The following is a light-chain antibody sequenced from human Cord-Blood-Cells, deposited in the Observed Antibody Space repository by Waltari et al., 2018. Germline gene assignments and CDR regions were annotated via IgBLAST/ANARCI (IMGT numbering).Light chain of an antibody. Sequence: QSALTQPPSVSGSPGQSISISCTGTSSNVGGYNYVSWYQQHPGTAPTPMIYDVSIRPSGVSNRFSASKSGNTASLTISVLQAEDEADYYCSSYTSSSTLVFGTGTKVTVL. CDR1: SSNVGGYNY. CDR3: SSYTSSSTLV. J-gene: IGLJ1*01. V-gene: IGLV2-14*03. CDR2: DVS.